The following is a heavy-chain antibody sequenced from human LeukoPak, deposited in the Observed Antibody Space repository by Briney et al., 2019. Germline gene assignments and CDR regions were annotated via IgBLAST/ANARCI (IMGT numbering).Heavy chain of an antibody. CDR3: ARERIGLAYCGGDCYYDY. V-gene: IGHV3-21*01. Sequence: GGSLRLSCAASGFTFSSYSMNWVRQAPGKGLEWVSSISSSSSYIYYADSVKGRFTISRDNAKNSLYLQMNSLRAEDTAVCYCARERIGLAYCGGDCYYDYWGQGTLVTVSS. J-gene: IGHJ4*02. CDR1: GFTFSSYS. D-gene: IGHD2-21*02. CDR2: ISSSSSYI.